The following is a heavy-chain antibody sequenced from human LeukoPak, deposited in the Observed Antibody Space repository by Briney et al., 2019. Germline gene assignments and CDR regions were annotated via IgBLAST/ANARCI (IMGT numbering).Heavy chain of an antibody. CDR2: ICSNDNNT. J-gene: IGHJ4*02. CDR1: GFTFRSYA. CDR3: AKGTSSSCYSAPNY. V-gene: IGHV3-23*01. Sequence: GGALRLSCAAYGFTFRSYAMNWVRQAPGKGLEWVSAICSNDNNTYYANSVKGRFTISRDNSKNTLSLQLNSLRAEDTAVYYCAKGTSSSCYSAPNYWGQGTLVTVSS. D-gene: IGHD2-15*01.